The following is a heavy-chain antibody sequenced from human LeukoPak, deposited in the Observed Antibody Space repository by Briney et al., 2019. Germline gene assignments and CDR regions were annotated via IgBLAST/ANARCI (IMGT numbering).Heavy chain of an antibody. CDR1: RVTLSRYA. J-gene: IGHJ2*01. CDR3: AYYCSGGSCYLGDYWYFDL. Sequence: RGALRVSSAPPRVTLSRYAMSAGSDGPGEGVGWGSALCGSGGGTYYADSVKGRFTISRDNSKNTLYLQMNSLRAEDTAVYYCAYYCSGGSCYLGDYWYFDLWGRGTLVTASS. D-gene: IGHD2-15*01. V-gene: IGHV3-23*01. CDR2: LCGSGGGT.